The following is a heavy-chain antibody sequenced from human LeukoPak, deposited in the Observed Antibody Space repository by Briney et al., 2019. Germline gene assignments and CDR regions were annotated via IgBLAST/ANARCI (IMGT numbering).Heavy chain of an antibody. J-gene: IGHJ4*02. D-gene: IGHD6-13*01. CDR1: GFSFSDHA. CDR2: ISYDENKK. V-gene: IGHV3-30-3*01. Sequence: PGGSLRLSCAASGFSFSDHAMHWVRQAPGKGLEWVAVISYDENKKYYADSVKGRFTISRDNSKNTLYLQMNSLRAEDTAVYYCAKDPSSLGAAGSIYFDHWGQGTQVTVSS. CDR3: AKDPSSLGAAGSIYFDH.